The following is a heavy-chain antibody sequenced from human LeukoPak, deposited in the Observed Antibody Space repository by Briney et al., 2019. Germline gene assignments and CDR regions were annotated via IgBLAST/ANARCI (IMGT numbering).Heavy chain of an antibody. J-gene: IGHJ4*02. D-gene: IGHD1-26*01. CDR2: IWYDGSNK. V-gene: IGHV3-33*08. CDR3: ARGFHSGSYYTGY. CDR1: GFTFSSYA. Sequence: PGGSLRLSCAASGFTFSSYAMSWVRQAPGKGLEWVAVIWYDGSNKYYADSVKGRFTISRDNSKNTLYLQMNSLRAEDTAVYYCARGFHSGSYYTGYWGQGTLVTVSS.